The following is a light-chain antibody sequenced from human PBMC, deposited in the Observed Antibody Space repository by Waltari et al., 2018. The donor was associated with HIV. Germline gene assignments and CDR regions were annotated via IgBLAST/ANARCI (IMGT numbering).Light chain of an antibody. Sequence: QSMLTQPPSASGTPGQRVTISCSGSSSNIGINYVYWYQHLPGTAPQPLIYRNTPRPSGVPDRCSGSKSGPSASLAISGLRSEDEADYYCAAWDDNLSGVVFGGGTKLTVL. CDR2: RNT. J-gene: IGLJ2*01. CDR3: AAWDDNLSGVV. V-gene: IGLV1-47*01. CDR1: SSNIGINY.